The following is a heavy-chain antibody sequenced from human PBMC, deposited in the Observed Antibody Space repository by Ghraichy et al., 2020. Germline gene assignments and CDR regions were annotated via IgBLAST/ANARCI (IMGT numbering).Heavy chain of an antibody. D-gene: IGHD3-3*01. CDR3: ASRITVFGVVAFDM. CDR2: IYRGGST. J-gene: IGHJ3*02. Sequence: GGSLRLSCAASGFPVSSNYMTWVRQAPGKGLEWVSVIYRGGSTYYADSVKGRFTISGDNSKNTLYLQMHSLRAEDTAVYYCASRITVFGVVAFDMWGQGTMVTVSS. V-gene: IGHV3-53*01. CDR1: GFPVSSNY.